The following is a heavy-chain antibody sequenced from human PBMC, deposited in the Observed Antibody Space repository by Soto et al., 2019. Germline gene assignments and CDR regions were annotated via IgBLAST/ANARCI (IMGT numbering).Heavy chain of an antibody. V-gene: IGHV1-2*02. Sequence: ASVKVSCKASGHTFTVYYMHWVRQAPGQGLEWMGWINPKSGGTMYPQKFQGRVTMTWDTSISTAYMALTRLRSDDTAVYYCARDLAKGGGSAGFDYWGQGTLVTVSS. CDR3: ARDLAKGGGSAGFDY. CDR2: INPKSGGT. CDR1: GHTFTVYY. D-gene: IGHD1-26*01. J-gene: IGHJ4*02.